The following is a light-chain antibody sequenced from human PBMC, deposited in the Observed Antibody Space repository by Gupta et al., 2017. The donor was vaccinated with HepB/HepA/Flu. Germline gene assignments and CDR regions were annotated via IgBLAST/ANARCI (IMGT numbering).Light chain of an antibody. Sequence: QLVLTQPPSAPAPPGASVQLTFTLSSGHSSYAIAWHHQQPEKGPRYLMKLNSDGSHSKGDGIPDRFAGSSSGAERYLTISSLQSEDEADYYCQTWGNGPPVVFGGGTKLTVL. CDR2: LNSDGSH. J-gene: IGLJ2*01. V-gene: IGLV4-69*01. CDR1: SGHSSYA. CDR3: QTWGNGPPVV.